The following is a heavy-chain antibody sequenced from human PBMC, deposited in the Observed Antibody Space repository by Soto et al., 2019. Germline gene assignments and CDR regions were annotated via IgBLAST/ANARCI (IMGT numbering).Heavy chain of an antibody. CDR2: IVPTVDTS. V-gene: IGHV1-69*14. J-gene: IGHJ4*02. CDR1: GATFSSYA. D-gene: IGHD5-12*01. CDR3: VRVVAIPGYPDN. Sequence: QVQLVQSGAEVRQPASSVKVSCKTSGATFSSYAITWVRQAPGQGLEWMGGIVPTVDTSTYAQKFQGRVTITADKFTSGGYMELSSLRSDDTAVYYCVRVVAIPGYPDNWGQGTLVTVSS.